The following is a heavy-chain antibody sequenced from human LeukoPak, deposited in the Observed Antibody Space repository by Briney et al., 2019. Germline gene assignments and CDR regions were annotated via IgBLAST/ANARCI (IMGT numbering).Heavy chain of an antibody. D-gene: IGHD4/OR15-4a*01. Sequence: PSETLSLTCTVSGGSISSGGYYWSWIRQHPGKGLEWIVYVYDSGSTRYNPPLYNPSLKSRVTISVDTSNNQFSLRMTSATAADTAVYYCGRDVGRGANHYYFDYWGQGILVTVSS. V-gene: IGHV4-61*08. CDR3: GRDVGRGANHYYFDY. CDR1: GGSISSGGYY. J-gene: IGHJ4*02. CDR2: VYDSGST.